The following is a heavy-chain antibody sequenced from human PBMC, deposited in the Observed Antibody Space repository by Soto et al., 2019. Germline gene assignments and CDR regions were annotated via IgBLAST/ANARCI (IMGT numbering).Heavy chain of an antibody. D-gene: IGHD4-17*01. CDR1: GGTFSSYT. J-gene: IGHJ3*02. Sequence: QVQLVQSGAEVKKPGSSVKVSCKASGGTFSSYTISWVRQAPGQGLEWMGRIIPILGIANYAQKFQGRVTITADKYTSTAYMELSSLRSEDTAVYYCARDYGDYVLGRDAFDIWGQGTMVTVSS. CDR3: ARDYGDYVLGRDAFDI. CDR2: IIPILGIA. V-gene: IGHV1-69*08.